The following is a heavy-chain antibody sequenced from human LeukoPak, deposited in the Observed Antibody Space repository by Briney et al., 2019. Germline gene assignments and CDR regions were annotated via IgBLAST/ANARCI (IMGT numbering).Heavy chain of an antibody. V-gene: IGHV1-18*01. Sequence: ASVNVSCMASGYTFTSYGISGVRQAPGQGLEGMGWISAYNGNTNYAQKLQGRVTMTTDTSTSTAYMELRSLRSDDSAVYYCATNLGYYDSSGYRYWGQGTLVTVSS. D-gene: IGHD3-22*01. CDR3: ATNLGYYDSSGYRY. CDR1: GYTFTSYG. CDR2: ISAYNGNT. J-gene: IGHJ4*02.